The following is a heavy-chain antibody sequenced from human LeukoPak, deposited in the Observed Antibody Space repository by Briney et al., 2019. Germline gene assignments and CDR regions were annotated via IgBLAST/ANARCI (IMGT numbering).Heavy chain of an antibody. CDR1: GFTVSSYE. CDR2: IASDSTI. D-gene: IGHD6-19*01. Sequence: PGGSLRLSCAASGFTVSSYEINWVRQAPGKGLEWVSFIASDSTIYYADSVKGRFTLSRDNAKNSLYLLMNSLRAEDTAVYYCATSLSGWGSYHYMDVWGKGTTVTISS. J-gene: IGHJ6*03. V-gene: IGHV3-48*03. CDR3: ATSLSGWGSYHYMDV.